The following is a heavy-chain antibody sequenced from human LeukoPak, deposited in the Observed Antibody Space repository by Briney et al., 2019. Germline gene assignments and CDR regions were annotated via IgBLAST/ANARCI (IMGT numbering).Heavy chain of an antibody. CDR3: ATHGVIGTKYYDY. D-gene: IGHD2-21*01. J-gene: IGHJ4*02. V-gene: IGHV4-59*01. Sequence: SETLSLTCTVSGGSISSYYWSWIRQPPGKRLEYLGYIYYSGSINYNPSLKGRVTISVDMSKNQFFLRLSSVTAADTAVYYYATHGVIGTKYYDYWGQGTLVTVSS. CDR2: IYYSGSI. CDR1: GGSISSYY.